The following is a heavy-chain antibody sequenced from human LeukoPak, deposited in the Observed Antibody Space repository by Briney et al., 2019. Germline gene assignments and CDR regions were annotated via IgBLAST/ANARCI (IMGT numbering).Heavy chain of an antibody. Sequence: PGGSLRLSCAASGFSRYVMHWVRQAPGKGLAWVAGIWYDESNKYYADSVKGRFTISRDNSRNTLYLQMNSLRAEDTAVYYCARDGFSSSWYGRALDYWGQGTLVTVSS. CDR3: ARDGFSSSWYGRALDY. V-gene: IGHV3-33*01. D-gene: IGHD6-13*01. J-gene: IGHJ4*02. CDR2: IWYDESNK. CDR1: GFSRYV.